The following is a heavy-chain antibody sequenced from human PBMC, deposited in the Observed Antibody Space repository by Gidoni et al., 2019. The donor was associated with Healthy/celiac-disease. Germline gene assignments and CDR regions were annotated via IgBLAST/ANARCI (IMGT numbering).Heavy chain of an antibody. Sequence: QVTLRESGPALVKPTQTLTLTCTFSGFSLSTSGMCVSWIRQPPGKALEWLARIDWDDDKYYITSLKTRLTISKDTSKNQVVLTMTNMDPMDTATYYCARLLGYCSGGSCYSSAPYDYWGQGTLVTVSS. CDR1: GFSLSTSGMC. J-gene: IGHJ4*02. V-gene: IGHV2-70*15. D-gene: IGHD2-15*01. CDR3: ARLLGYCSGGSCYSSAPYDY. CDR2: IDWDDDK.